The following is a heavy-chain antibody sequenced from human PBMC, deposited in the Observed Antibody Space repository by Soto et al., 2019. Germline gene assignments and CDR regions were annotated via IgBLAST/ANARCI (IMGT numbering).Heavy chain of an antibody. D-gene: IGHD3-3*02. Sequence: EVQLVESGGGLVQPGGSLRLSCAVSGFTVTNNYMIWVRQAPGKGLEWVAVFYSDENTYYADSVKGRVTITNNNSKKTLGLQMDGPAAEDSAVDFWGISRCWDSFDFWGQGTMVIVSS. V-gene: IGHV3-53*04. CDR1: GFTVTNNY. CDR3: GISRCWDSFDF. J-gene: IGHJ3*01. CDR2: FYSDENT.